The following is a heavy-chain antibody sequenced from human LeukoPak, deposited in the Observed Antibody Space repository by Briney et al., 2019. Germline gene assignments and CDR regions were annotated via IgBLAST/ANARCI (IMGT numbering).Heavy chain of an antibody. D-gene: IGHD3-10*01. V-gene: IGHV1-69*13. Sequence: SVKVSCKASGGTFSSYAISWVRQAPGQGLEWMGGIIPIFGTANYAQKFQGRVTITADESTSTAYMELSSLRSEDTAVYYCASSMVRGVIIEYYYYGMDVWGQGTTVTVSS. CDR2: IIPIFGTA. CDR1: GGTFSSYA. CDR3: ASSMVRGVIIEYYYYGMDV. J-gene: IGHJ6*02.